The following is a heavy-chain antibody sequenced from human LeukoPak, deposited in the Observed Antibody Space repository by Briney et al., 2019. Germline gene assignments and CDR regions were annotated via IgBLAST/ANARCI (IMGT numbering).Heavy chain of an antibody. V-gene: IGHV4-31*03. Sequence: SQTLSLTCTVSGGSISSGGYYWSWIRQHPGKGLEWIGYIYYSGSTYYNPSLKSRVTISVDASKNQFSLKLSSVTAADTAVYYCARVRYCSGGSCLHNHETGAHGNWLDPWGQGTLVTVSS. D-gene: IGHD2-15*01. CDR1: GGSISSGGYY. CDR3: ARVRYCSGGSCLHNHETGAHGNWLDP. CDR2: IYYSGST. J-gene: IGHJ5*02.